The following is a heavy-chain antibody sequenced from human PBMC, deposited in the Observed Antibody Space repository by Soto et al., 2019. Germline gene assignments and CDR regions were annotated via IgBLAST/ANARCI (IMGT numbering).Heavy chain of an antibody. J-gene: IGHJ6*02. CDR3: ARERGYSTIDYYYYYGMGV. Sequence: SATLSLTCTVSGGSISSYYWSWIRQPPGKGLEWIGYIYYSGSTKYNPSLKSRVTISVDTSKNQFSLKLSSVTAADSAVYYCARERGYSTIDYYYYYGMGVWGQGTTVTVSS. D-gene: IGHD6-13*01. V-gene: IGHV4-59*01. CDR1: GGSISSYY. CDR2: IYYSGST.